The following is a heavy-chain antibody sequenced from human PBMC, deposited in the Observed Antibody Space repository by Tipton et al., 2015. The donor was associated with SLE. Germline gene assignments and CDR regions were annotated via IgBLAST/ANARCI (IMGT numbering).Heavy chain of an antibody. CDR3: ARGGEGDVFDI. V-gene: IGHV4-59*02. J-gene: IGHJ3*02. CDR1: GASVSSFC. D-gene: IGHD3-16*01. Sequence: TLSLTCTVSGASVSSFCWNWIRQSPGKGLEWIACVCNSVSTNYDPSLKSRGTISVDTSKNHFSLKLSSVTAADTAVYCCARGGEGDVFDIWGQGTMVTVSS. CDR2: VCNSVST.